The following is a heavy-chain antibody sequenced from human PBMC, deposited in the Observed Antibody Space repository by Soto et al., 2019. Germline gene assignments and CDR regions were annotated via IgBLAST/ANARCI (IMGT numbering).Heavy chain of an antibody. CDR1: GGSISSGSYS. D-gene: IGHD3-22*01. CDR2: IFHGGTT. V-gene: IGHV4-30-2*01. CDR3: ARGPYDSTGYFSAFDI. J-gene: IGHJ3*02. Sequence: TLSLTCTVSGGSISSGSYSWSWIRQPPGKGLEWIGYIFHGGTTYYNPSLKSRVTISVDRSKSQFSLRLSSVTASDTAMYYCARGPYDSTGYFSAFDIWGQGTMVTVSS.